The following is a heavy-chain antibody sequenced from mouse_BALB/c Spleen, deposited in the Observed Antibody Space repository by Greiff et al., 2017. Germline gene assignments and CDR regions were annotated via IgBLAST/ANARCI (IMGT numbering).Heavy chain of an antibody. CDR2: IRSKSNNYAT. CDR1: GFTFNTYA. V-gene: IGHV10-1*02. Sequence: EVKVVASGGGLVQPKGSLKLSCAASGFTFNTYAMNWVRQAPGKGLEWVARIRSKSNNYATYYADSVKDRFTISRDDSQSMLYLQMNNLKTEDTAMYYCVRHGVPYYYAMDYWGQGTSVTVSS. CDR3: VRHGVPYYYAMDY. J-gene: IGHJ4*01.